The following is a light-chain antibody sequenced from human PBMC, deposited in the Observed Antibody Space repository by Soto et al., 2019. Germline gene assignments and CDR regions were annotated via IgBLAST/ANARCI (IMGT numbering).Light chain of an antibody. CDR1: SSDVGEDTF. CDR3: CSYAGSSTLYV. Sequence: QSALTQPRSVAGSPGLSGTIYCTGSSSDVGEDTFDSWYQQHPGKIPKRMSYDVSKRPSLVPDRFAGSKSGNTASLTISGLQADDEANYYCCSYAGSSTLYVFRTGTNVTVL. V-gene: IGLV2-11*01. CDR2: DVS. J-gene: IGLJ1*01.